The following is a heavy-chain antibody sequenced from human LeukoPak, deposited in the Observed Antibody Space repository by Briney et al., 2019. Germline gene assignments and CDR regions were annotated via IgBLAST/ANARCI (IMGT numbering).Heavy chain of an antibody. V-gene: IGHV1-46*01. CDR3: ARRSRFLDY. CDR1: GYTFTSDY. J-gene: IGHJ4*02. Sequence: ASVKVSFKASGYTFTSDYIHWVRQAPGQGLEWLGIINPSGGRTTYGQNFQGRVTMTRDTSTSTVYMELSSLRSEDTAVYYCARRSRFLDYWGQGTLVTVSS. CDR2: INPSGGRT. D-gene: IGHD3-3*01.